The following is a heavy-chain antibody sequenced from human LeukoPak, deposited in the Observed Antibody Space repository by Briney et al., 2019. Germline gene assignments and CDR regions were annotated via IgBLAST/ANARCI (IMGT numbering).Heavy chain of an antibody. CDR1: GFTFSSYA. D-gene: IGHD3-16*02. CDR2: ISGSGGST. Sequence: GSLRLSCAASGFTFSSYAMSWVRQAPGKGLEWVSAISGSGGSTYYADSVKGRFTISRDNSKNTLYLQMNSLRAEDTAVYYCAKRPIMITFGGVIAPTPFDYWGQGTLVTVSS. CDR3: AKRPIMITFGGVIAPTPFDY. J-gene: IGHJ4*02. V-gene: IGHV3-23*01.